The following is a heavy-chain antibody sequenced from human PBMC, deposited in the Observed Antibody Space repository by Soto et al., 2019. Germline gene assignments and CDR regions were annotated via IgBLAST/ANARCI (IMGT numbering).Heavy chain of an antibody. J-gene: IGHJ6*02. Sequence: SETLSLTCTVSGGSISSYYWSWIRQPPGKGLEWIGYIYYSGSTNYNPSLKSRVTISVDTSKNQFSLKLSSVTAADTAVYYCARDRLGELSLYPPGGYYYGMDVWGQGTTVTVSS. D-gene: IGHD3-16*02. CDR3: ARDRLGELSLYPPGGYYYGMDV. CDR1: GGSISSYY. V-gene: IGHV4-59*01. CDR2: IYYSGST.